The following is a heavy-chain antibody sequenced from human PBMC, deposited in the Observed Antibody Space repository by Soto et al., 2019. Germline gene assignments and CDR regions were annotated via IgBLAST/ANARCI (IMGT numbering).Heavy chain of an antibody. CDR3: AADGDYSAFDI. V-gene: IGHV3-30*03. J-gene: IGHJ3*02. CDR2: ISYDGSNK. Sequence: QVQLVESGGGVVQPGRSLRLSCAASGFTFSSYGMHWVRQAPGKGLEWVAVISYDGSNKYYADSVKGRFTISRDNSKNTLYLQMNSLRAEDTAMYYCAADGDYSAFDIWGQGTMVTVSS. D-gene: IGHD4-17*01. CDR1: GFTFSSYG.